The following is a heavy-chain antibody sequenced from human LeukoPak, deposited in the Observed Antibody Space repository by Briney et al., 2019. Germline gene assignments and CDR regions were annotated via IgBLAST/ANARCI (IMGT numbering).Heavy chain of an antibody. V-gene: IGHV1-2*02. CDR1: GYTFTDYY. CDR2: LNPNSGDT. D-gene: IGHD5-24*01. J-gene: IGHJ4*02. CDR3: ARGRNIEMTTMSGGSDY. Sequence: GASVKVSCKASGYTFTDYYMHWVRQAPGQGLEWMGWLNPNSGDTNYAQKFQGRVSMTRDTSISTAYMELSDLRSDDTAVYYCARGRNIEMTTMSGGSDYWGQGTLVTVSS.